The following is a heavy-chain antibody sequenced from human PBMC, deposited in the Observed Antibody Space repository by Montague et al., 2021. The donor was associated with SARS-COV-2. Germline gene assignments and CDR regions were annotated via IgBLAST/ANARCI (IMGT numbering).Heavy chain of an antibody. CDR3: ARDSGAQMDV. V-gene: IGHV3-30-3*01. J-gene: IGHJ6*02. CDR2: ISYDGSNK. D-gene: IGHD6-25*01. Sequence: SLRLSCAASRFTFSSYAMHWVRQAPGKGLEWVAVISYDGSNKYYADSVKGRFTISRDNSKNTLYLQMNSLRAEDTAVYYCARDSGAQMDVWGQGTTVTVSS. CDR1: RFTFSSYA.